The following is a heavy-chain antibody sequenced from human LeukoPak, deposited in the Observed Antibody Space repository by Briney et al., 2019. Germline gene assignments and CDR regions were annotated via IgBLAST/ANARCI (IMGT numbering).Heavy chain of an antibody. V-gene: IGHV3-23*01. Sequence: GRSLRLSCAASGFTFSNYAMNWVRQAPGKGLEWVSGISGSGSLTYYADSVKGRFTISRDHSKNTLYLQMNSLRAEDTALYYCAKDLWKYQLRTLDYWGQGTLVTVSS. CDR1: GFTFSNYA. D-gene: IGHD2-2*01. J-gene: IGHJ4*02. CDR3: AKDLWKYQLRTLDY. CDR2: ISGSGSLT.